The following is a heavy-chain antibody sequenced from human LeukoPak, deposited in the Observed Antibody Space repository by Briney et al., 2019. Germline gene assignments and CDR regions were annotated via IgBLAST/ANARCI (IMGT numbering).Heavy chain of an antibody. J-gene: IGHJ4*02. Sequence: GGSLRLSCAASGFTFSSYNMNWVRQAPGKGLEWVSYISSSTTLIYYADSVKGRFTISRDNVKNSLYLQMIGLRAEDTAVYYCARETLSSCWTYDYWGQGTLVTVSS. V-gene: IGHV3-48*01. CDR2: ISSSTTLI. CDR1: GFTFSSYN. D-gene: IGHD2-15*01. CDR3: ARETLSSCWTYDY.